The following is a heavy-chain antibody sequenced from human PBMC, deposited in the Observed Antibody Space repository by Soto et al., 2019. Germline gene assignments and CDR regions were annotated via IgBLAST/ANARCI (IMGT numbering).Heavy chain of an antibody. CDR2: ISSSGSTI. CDR3: ARVDYYDSSGYNY. J-gene: IGHJ4*02. Sequence: GALTLSSAASVVTFSSYEMNWFRHSPGNFLEWVSYISSSGSTIYYADSVKGRFTISRDNAKNSLYLQMNSLRAEDTAVYYCARVDYYDSSGYNYWGQGTLVTVYS. V-gene: IGHV3-48*03. D-gene: IGHD3-22*01. CDR1: VVTFSSYE.